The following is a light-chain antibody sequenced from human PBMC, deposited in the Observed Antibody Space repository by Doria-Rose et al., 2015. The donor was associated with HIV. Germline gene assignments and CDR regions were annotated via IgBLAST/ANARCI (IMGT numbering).Light chain of an antibody. CDR1: QSVSSNY. CDR2: GST. J-gene: IGKJ4*01. CDR3: QQYGISPLT. V-gene: IGKV3-20*01. Sequence: LPPGERATLSCRASQSVSSNYLGWYQQKPGQAPRLLIYGSTNRATGIPDRFSGSGSGTDFTLTISRLEPGDFAVYYCQQYGISPLTFGGGAKVEIK.